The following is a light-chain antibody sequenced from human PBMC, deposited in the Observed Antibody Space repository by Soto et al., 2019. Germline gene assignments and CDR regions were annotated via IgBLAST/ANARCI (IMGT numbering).Light chain of an antibody. Sequence: EIVLTQSPATLSLSPGERATLSCRASQSVGTFLAWYQQKPGQATRLIIYDASNRATGIPARFSGTGSGTDFALTISSEEPEDFAVYYCQHRTNWPRTFGQGTKLDIK. J-gene: IGKJ2*01. CDR1: QSVGTF. CDR2: DAS. V-gene: IGKV3-11*01. CDR3: QHRTNWPRT.